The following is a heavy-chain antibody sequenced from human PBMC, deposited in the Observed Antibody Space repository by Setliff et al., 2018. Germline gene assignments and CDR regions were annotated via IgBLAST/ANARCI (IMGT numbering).Heavy chain of an antibody. V-gene: IGHV4-34*01. CDR1: GGGGSFSAYY. CDR2: ISPGGST. J-gene: IGHJ6*03. CDR3: ARAISGWYSAHYYYMDV. D-gene: IGHD6-19*01. Sequence: SETLSLTCGVSGGGGSFSAYYWSWIRQPPGKGLEWIGEISPGGSTIYNSSLRSRVTISVDTSKNQFSLNLSSVTATDTAVYYCARAISGWYSAHYYYMDVWGKGTTVTVSS.